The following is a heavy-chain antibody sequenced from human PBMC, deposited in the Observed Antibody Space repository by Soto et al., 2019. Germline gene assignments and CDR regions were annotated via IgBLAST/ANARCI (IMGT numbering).Heavy chain of an antibody. CDR2: ISSTAGRTS. CDR1: GFTFNTYP. CDR3: AKGVLSFHYGMEV. V-gene: IGHV3-23*01. J-gene: IGHJ6*02. D-gene: IGHD3-10*01. Sequence: EVQLLQSGGGVEPRGGSLRLACATSGFTFNTYPMTWVRQAPGKGLEWVSSISSTAGRTSSYADSVKGRFAISRDFSDNTVYLQMNNLRVDDTAVYFCAKGVLSFHYGMEVWGQGTTATVSS.